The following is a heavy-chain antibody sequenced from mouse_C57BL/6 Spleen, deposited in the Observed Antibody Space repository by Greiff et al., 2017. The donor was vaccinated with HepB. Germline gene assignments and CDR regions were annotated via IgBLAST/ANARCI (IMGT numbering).Heavy chain of an antibody. V-gene: IGHV1-82*01. CDR1: GYAFSSSW. CDR3: ARSDYGSRFAY. CDR2: IYPGDGDT. J-gene: IGHJ3*01. Sequence: VQLQQSGPELVKPGASVKISCKASGYAFSSSWMNWVKQRPGKGLEWIGRIYPGDGDTNYNGKFKGKATLTADKSSSTAYMQLSSLTSEDSAVYFWARSDYGSRFAYWGQRTLVTVSA. D-gene: IGHD1-1*01.